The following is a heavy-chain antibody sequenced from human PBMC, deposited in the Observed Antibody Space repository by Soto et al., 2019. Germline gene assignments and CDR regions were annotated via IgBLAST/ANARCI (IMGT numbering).Heavy chain of an antibody. CDR1: GFTFNTYG. CDR2: IWYDGSNK. D-gene: IGHD2-21*02. J-gene: IGHJ6*02. CDR3: ARSDCTGAYCYSWPFNYGVDV. Sequence: QVQLVESGGGVVQPGGSLRLSCTTSGFTFNTYGMHWVRQAPGKGLEWVAIIWYDGSNKYYADSVKGRFTISRDNSNNTLNLQMNSLRAEDTALYYCARSDCTGAYCYSWPFNYGVDVWGQGTTVTVSS. V-gene: IGHV3-33*08.